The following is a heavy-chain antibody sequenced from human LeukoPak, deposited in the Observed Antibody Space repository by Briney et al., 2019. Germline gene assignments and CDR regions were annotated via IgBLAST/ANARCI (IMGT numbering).Heavy chain of an antibody. D-gene: IGHD3-9*01. J-gene: IGHJ6*02. CDR3: ARRRYDILTGYYADYYYYGMDV. CDR2: IIPIFGTA. V-gene: IGHV1-69*13. Sequence: PVASVKVSCKASGGTFSSYAISWVRQAPGQGLEWMGGIIPIFGTANYAQKFQGRVTITADESTSTAYMELSSLRSEDTAVYYCARRRYDILTGYYADYYYYGMDVWGQGTTVTVSS. CDR1: GGTFSSYA.